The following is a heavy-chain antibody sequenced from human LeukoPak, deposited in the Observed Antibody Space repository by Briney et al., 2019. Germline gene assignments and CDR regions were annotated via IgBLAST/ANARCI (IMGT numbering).Heavy chain of an antibody. CDR1: GGTFSSYA. CDR3: ARATRSSGYREAFPYYYYGMDV. D-gene: IGHD3-22*01. J-gene: IGHJ6*02. CDR2: IIPIFGTA. Sequence: RASVKVSSKASGGTFSSYAISWVRQAPGQGLEWMGGIIPIFGTANYAQKFQGRVTITADESTSTAYMELSSLRSEDTAVYYCARATRSSGYREAFPYYYYGMDVWGQGTTVTVSS. V-gene: IGHV1-69*01.